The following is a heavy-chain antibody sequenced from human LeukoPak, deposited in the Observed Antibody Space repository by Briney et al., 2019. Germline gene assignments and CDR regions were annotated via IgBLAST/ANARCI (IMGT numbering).Heavy chain of an antibody. CDR1: GFSFTNYG. CDR2: ISYDGSNK. J-gene: IGHJ4*02. V-gene: IGHV3-30*19. CDR3: ARSVAVAGLDY. Sequence: PGGSLRLSCAASGFSFTNYGMHWVRQAPGKGLEWVAVISYDGSNKYYADSVKGRFTISRDNSKNTLYLQMNSLRAEDTAVYYCARSVAVAGLDYWGQGTLVTVSS. D-gene: IGHD6-19*01.